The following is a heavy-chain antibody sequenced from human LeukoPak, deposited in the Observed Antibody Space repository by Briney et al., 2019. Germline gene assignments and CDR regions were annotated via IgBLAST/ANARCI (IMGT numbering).Heavy chain of an antibody. CDR3: ARDPMYSSYWHDY. Sequence: GGSLRLSCAVSGFTFSSYSMNWVRQAPGKGLEWVSSITSSGSYIYYADSVKGRFTISRDNSKNTLYLQMNSLRAEDTAVYYCARDPMYSSYWHDYWGQGTLVTVSS. CDR1: GFTFSSYS. D-gene: IGHD6-6*01. V-gene: IGHV3-21*01. CDR2: ITSSGSYI. J-gene: IGHJ4*02.